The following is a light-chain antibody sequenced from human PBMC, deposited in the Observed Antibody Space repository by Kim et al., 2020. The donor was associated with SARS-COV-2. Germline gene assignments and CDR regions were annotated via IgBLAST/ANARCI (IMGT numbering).Light chain of an antibody. Sequence: SPGERATLSCRASEIISSKYLAWYQQKPGQSPRLLIYGASTRAAGIPARFSGSGSGTDFTLTISSLQPEDFAVYYCQQDYNFPLTFGGGTKVDIK. J-gene: IGKJ4*01. CDR3: QQDYNFPLT. CDR1: EIISSKY. V-gene: IGKV3D-7*01. CDR2: GAS.